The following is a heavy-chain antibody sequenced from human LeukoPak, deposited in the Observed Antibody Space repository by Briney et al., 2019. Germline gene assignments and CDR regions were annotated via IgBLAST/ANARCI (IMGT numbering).Heavy chain of an antibody. CDR3: ARDSRLGTTYYFDY. J-gene: IGHJ4*02. CDR1: GFTFSSYS. D-gene: IGHD5-12*01. V-gene: IGHV3-66*01. Sequence: PGGSLRLSCAASGFTFSSYSMNWVRQAPGKGLEWVSVIYSGGSTYYADSVKGRFTISRDNSKNTLYLQMNSLRAEDTAVYYCARDSRLGTTYYFDYWGQGTLVTVSS. CDR2: IYSGGST.